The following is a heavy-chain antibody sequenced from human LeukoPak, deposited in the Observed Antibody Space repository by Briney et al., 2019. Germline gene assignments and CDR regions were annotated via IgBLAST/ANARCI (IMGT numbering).Heavy chain of an antibody. D-gene: IGHD2-15*01. CDR2: IYPGDSDT. CDR3: ARHEGVVVVAAADC. CDR1: GYSFTSYW. J-gene: IGHJ4*02. V-gene: IGHV5-51*01. Sequence: GESLKISCKGSGYSFTSYWIGWVRQMPGKGLEWIGIIYPGDSDTRYSPSFQGQVTISADKSFSTAYLQWSSLKASDTTMYYCARHEGVVVVAAADCWGQGTLVTVSS.